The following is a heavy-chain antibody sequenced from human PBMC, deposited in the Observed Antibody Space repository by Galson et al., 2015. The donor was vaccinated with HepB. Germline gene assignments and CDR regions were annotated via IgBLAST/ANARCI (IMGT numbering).Heavy chain of an antibody. J-gene: IGHJ4*02. CDR2: VDPEDGQT. CDR1: GYTFSDYH. V-gene: IGHV1-69-2*01. CDR3: ATGPGFRESPFYY. D-gene: IGHD3-10*01. Sequence: VKVSCKASGYTFSDYHMHWVQQAPGKGLEWMGLVDPEDGQTIYTEKFRGRVTITADTSADIAYMELSSLRFEDTAVYYCATGPGFRESPFYYWGQGSLVTVS.